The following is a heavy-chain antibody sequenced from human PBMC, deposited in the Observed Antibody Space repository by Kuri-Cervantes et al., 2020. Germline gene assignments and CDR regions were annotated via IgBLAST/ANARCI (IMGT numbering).Heavy chain of an antibody. V-gene: IGHV3-30*03. CDR2: ISYDGSNK. CDR3: ARGRYCSGGSCYSWYYYNYMDV. J-gene: IGHJ6*03. D-gene: IGHD2-15*01. CDR1: GFTFSSYG. Sequence: GGSLRLSCAASGFTFSSYGMHWVRQAPGKGLEWVAVISYDGSNKYYADSVKGRFTISRDNSKNTLYLQMNSLRAEDTAVYYCARGRYCSGGSCYSWYYYNYMDVWGKGTTVTVSS.